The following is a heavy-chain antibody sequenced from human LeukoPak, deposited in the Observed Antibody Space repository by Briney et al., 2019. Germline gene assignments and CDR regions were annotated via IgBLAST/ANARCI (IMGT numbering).Heavy chain of an antibody. CDR2: IYYSGST. Sequence: PSETLSLTCAVYGGSFSGYYWSWIRQPPGKGLEWIGSIYYSGSTYYNPSLKSRVTISVDTSKNQFSLKLSSVTAADTAVYYCARHGSVKGFGTSRYWGQGTLVTVSS. D-gene: IGHD1-26*01. CDR1: GGSFSGYY. CDR3: ARHGSVKGFGTSRY. J-gene: IGHJ4*02. V-gene: IGHV4-34*01.